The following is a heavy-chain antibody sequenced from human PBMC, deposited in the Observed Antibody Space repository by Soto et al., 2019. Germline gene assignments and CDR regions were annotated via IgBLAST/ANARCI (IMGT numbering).Heavy chain of an antibody. CDR3: ARMKVDSYQFYYAMDV. CDR1: GFSLTTGKMG. J-gene: IGHJ6*02. Sequence: QVTLKESGPALVKPTETLTLTCTVSGFSLTTGKMGVSWIRQPPGNALEWLAHIFSDNERSYSTSLQGRLTISKETSGSQVVLSMTNVDPVDTATYYCARMKVDSYQFYYAMDVWGQGTTVTVSS. D-gene: IGHD3-9*01. V-gene: IGHV2-26*01. CDR2: IFSDNER.